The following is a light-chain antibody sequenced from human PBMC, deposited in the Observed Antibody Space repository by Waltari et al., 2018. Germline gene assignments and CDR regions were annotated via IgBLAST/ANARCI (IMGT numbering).Light chain of an antibody. Sequence: GQRVTISCSGSSSNIGSNYVYWYQQLPGTAPKLLIYRNNQRPSGVPDRFSGAKSGPSASRAISGLRSEDEAEYYCAAWDDSLSGVVFGGGTKLTVL. CDR2: RNN. CDR3: AAWDDSLSGVV. V-gene: IGLV1-47*01. CDR1: SSNIGSNY. J-gene: IGLJ2*01.